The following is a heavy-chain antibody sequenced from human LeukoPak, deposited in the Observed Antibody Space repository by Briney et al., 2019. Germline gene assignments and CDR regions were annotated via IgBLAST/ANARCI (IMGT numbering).Heavy chain of an antibody. V-gene: IGHV1-24*01. D-gene: IGHD6-19*01. Sequence: ASVKVSCKVSGYTLTELSMHWVRQAPGKGLEWMGGFDPEDGETIYAQKFQVRVTMTEDTSTDTAYMELSSLRSEDTAVYYCATDREDQWLDRRRGDAFDIWGQGTMVTVSS. CDR1: GYTLTELS. CDR2: FDPEDGET. CDR3: ATDREDQWLDRRRGDAFDI. J-gene: IGHJ3*02.